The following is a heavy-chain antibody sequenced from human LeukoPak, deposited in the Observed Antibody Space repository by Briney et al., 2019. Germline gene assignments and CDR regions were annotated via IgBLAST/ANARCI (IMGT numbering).Heavy chain of an antibody. D-gene: IGHD4-17*01. J-gene: IGHJ4*02. V-gene: IGHV3-66*04. CDR3: ARRRGGYGAGEFDY. Sequence: GGSLRLSCTASGFTASSKYMSWVRQASGKGLEWVSFIRSDATTAYADSVQGRFTISRDDSKNTLYLQMNSLRVEDTAVYYCARRRGGYGAGEFDYWGQGTLVTVSS. CDR1: GFTASSKY. CDR2: IRSDATT.